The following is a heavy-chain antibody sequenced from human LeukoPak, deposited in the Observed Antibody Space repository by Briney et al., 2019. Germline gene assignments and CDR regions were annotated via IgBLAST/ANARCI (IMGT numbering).Heavy chain of an antibody. CDR1: GGSISSYY. CDR2: IYHSGST. V-gene: IGHV4-59*12. D-gene: IGHD5-12*01. CDR3: ARAQDIVATIYDY. J-gene: IGHJ4*02. Sequence: SETLSLTCTVSGGSISSYYWSWIRQPPGKGLEWIGSIYHSGSTYYNPSLKSRVTISVDTSKNQFSLKLSSVTAADTAVYYCARAQDIVATIYDYWGQGTLVTVSS.